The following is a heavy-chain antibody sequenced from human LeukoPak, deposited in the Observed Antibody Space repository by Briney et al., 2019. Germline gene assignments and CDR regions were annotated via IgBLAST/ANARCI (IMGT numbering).Heavy chain of an antibody. CDR1: GASICSGSDY. J-gene: IGHJ4*02. CDR3: AREVAGTDY. CDR2: THHSGST. D-gene: IGHD6-19*01. Sequence: PSETLSLTCTVSGASICSGSDYNWGWIRQPPGKGLEWIGTTHHSGSTYYNPSLKSRVTISIDTSKNQFSLKLSSVTAADTAVYYCAREVAGTDYWGQGTLVTVSS. V-gene: IGHV4-39*02.